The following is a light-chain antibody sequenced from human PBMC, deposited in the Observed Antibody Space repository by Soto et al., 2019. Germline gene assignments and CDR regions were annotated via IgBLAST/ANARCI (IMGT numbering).Light chain of an antibody. J-gene: IGKJ1*01. V-gene: IGKV3-20*01. CDR3: QQYVT. Sequence: EIVLTQSPGTLSLSPGERATLSCRASQSVSSSYLAWYQQKPGQAPRLLIYGASSRATGIPDRFSGSGSGTDFTLTISRLEPEDFAMYYCQQYVTFGQGTKVEIK. CDR2: GAS. CDR1: QSVSSSY.